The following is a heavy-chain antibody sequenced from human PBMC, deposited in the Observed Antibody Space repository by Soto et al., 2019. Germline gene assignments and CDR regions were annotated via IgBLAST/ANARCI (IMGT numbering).Heavy chain of an antibody. D-gene: IGHD2-21*01. V-gene: IGHV3-48*02. CDR3: ARGVPYS. CDR1: GFTFSSYS. J-gene: IGHJ1*01. CDR2: ISSSSTI. Sequence: PGGSLRLSCAASGFTFSSYSMNWVRQAPGKGLEWVSYISSSSTIYYADSVKGRFTIPRDNAKNSLYLQMNSLRDEDTAVYYCARGVPYSWGQGTLVTVSS.